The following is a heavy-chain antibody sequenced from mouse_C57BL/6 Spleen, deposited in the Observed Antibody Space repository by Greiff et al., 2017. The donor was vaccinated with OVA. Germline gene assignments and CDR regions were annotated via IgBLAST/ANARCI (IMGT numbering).Heavy chain of an antibody. CDR2: INPNYGTT. Sequence: VQLQQSGPELVKPGASVKISCKASGYSFTDYNINWVKQSNGKSLEWIGVINPNYGTTSYNQKFKGKATLTVDKSSSTAYMQLTSLTSEDSAGDYCASNDYGSSYCFAYWGQGTLVTVSA. CDR3: ASNDYGSSYCFAY. CDR1: GYSFTDYN. J-gene: IGHJ3*01. D-gene: IGHD1-1*01. V-gene: IGHV1-39*01.